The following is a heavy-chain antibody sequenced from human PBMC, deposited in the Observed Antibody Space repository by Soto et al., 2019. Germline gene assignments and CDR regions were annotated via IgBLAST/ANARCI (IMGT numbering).Heavy chain of an antibody. CDR1: GFTFSSYG. CDR2: ISYDGSNK. J-gene: IGHJ6*02. D-gene: IGHD3-10*01. Sequence: GGSLRLSCAASGFTFSSYGMHWVRQAPGKGLEWVAVISYDGSNKYYADSVKGRFTISRDNSKNTLYLQMNSLRAEDTAVYYCAKSTYYYGSGSYYYYYYGMDVWGQGTTVTVSS. V-gene: IGHV3-30*18. CDR3: AKSTYYYGSGSYYYYYYGMDV.